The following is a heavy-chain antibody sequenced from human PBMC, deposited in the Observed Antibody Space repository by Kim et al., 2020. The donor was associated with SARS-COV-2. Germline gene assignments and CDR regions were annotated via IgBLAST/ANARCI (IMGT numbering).Heavy chain of an antibody. CDR1: AYNFANYC. V-gene: IGHV5-10-1*01. D-gene: IGHD6-25*01. CDR2: IDPRDSFT. Sequence: GESLKISCKSSAYNFANYCITWVRQMPGKGLEWMGRIDPRDSFTTYSPDFQGHVSISADKSIRTAYLQWSSLKTSDTAVYFCTSAADYDNWGQGTLVTVSS. J-gene: IGHJ4*02. CDR3: TSAADYDN.